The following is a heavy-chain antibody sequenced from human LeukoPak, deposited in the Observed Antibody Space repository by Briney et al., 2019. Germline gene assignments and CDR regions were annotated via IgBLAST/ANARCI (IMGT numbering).Heavy chain of an antibody. Sequence: GGSLRLSSAASGFTFSSYAMSWVRQAPGKGLEWVSAISGSGGSTYYADSVKGRFTISRDNSKNTLYLQMNSLRAEDTAVYFCAKDHSRITMIVVVIPGDAFDIWGQGTMVTVSS. CDR3: AKDHSRITMIVVVIPGDAFDI. J-gene: IGHJ3*02. V-gene: IGHV3-23*01. CDR2: ISGSGGST. CDR1: GFTFSSYA. D-gene: IGHD3-22*01.